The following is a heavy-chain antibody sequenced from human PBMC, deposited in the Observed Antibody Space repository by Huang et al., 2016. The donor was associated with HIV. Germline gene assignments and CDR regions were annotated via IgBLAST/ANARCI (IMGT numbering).Heavy chain of an antibody. D-gene: IGHD6-19*01. CDR2: ISSNAHGGPT. CDR3: STVGGGIDYIGYTSAYYATGGY. Sequence: EVQLVESGGTLIQPGRSLRLSCTASGFTFGAYCRSWFRQAPWKGWGWFGFISSNAHGGPTEYDASVKGRFIVSRDYSKNIADLRMSSLKTEDTAVYYCSTVGGGIDYIGYTSAYYATGGYWGQGTLVTVSS. J-gene: IGHJ4*02. V-gene: IGHV3-49*03. CDR1: GFTFGAYC.